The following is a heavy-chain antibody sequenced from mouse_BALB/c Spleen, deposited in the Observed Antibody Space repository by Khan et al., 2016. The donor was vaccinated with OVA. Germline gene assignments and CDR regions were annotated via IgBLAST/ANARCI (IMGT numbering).Heavy chain of an antibody. Sequence: EVQLVESGPGLVKPSQSLSLTCTVTGYSITSDYAWNWIRQFPGNKLEWMGYISYSGNTKYNPSLKSRISITRDTSKNQFFLQLKFVTMEDTATYDCARIQGGDFDYWGQGTTLTVSS. CDR1: GYSITSDYA. CDR3: ARIQGGDFDY. J-gene: IGHJ2*01. D-gene: IGHD3-2*02. CDR2: ISYSGNT. V-gene: IGHV3-2*02.